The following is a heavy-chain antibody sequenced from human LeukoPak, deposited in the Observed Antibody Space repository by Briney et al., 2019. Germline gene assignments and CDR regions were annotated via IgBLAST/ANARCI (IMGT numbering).Heavy chain of an antibody. CDR2: ISGSGGST. Sequence: SGGSLRLSCATSGFTFSSYGMSWVRQAPGKGLEWVSSISGSGGSTYYADSVKGRFTISRDNSDNTLYLQMNSLRVEDTAVYYCAKDPVGSGWYFDYWGQGTLVTVSS. CDR3: AKDPVGSGWYFDY. CDR1: GFTFSSYG. J-gene: IGHJ4*02. D-gene: IGHD6-19*01. V-gene: IGHV3-23*01.